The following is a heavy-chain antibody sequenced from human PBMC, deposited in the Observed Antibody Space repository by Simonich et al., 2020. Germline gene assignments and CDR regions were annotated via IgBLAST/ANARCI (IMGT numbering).Heavy chain of an antibody. J-gene: IGHJ6*03. CDR1: GFTFSSYW. CDR3: ARDGLGTAYYYYMDV. CDR2: IKQDGSEK. Sequence: EVQLVESGGGLVQPGGSLRLSCAASGFTFSSYWMSWVRQAPGKGLEWVAYIKQDGSEKYYVDSVKGRFTISRDNAKNSLYLQMNSLRAEDTAVYYCARDGLGTAYYYYMDVWGKGTTVTVSS. D-gene: IGHD7-27*01. V-gene: IGHV3-7*01.